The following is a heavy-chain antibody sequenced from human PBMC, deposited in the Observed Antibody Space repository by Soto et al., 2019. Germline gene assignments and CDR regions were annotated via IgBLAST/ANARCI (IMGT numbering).Heavy chain of an antibody. Sequence: PGGSLRLSCAVSGFTFSSYGMHWVRQAPGKGLEWVAVISYDGSNKYYADSVKGRFTISRDNSKNTLYLQMNSLRAEDTAVYYCAKETDYYDSSGYYYYFDYWGQGTLVTVSS. V-gene: IGHV3-30*18. CDR2: ISYDGSNK. CDR3: AKETDYYDSSGYYYYFDY. CDR1: GFTFSSYG. D-gene: IGHD3-22*01. J-gene: IGHJ4*02.